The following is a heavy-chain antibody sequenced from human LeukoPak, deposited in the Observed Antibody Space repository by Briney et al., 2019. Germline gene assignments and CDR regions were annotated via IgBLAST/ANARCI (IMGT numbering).Heavy chain of an antibody. Sequence: SETLSLTCTVSGGSISSYYWSWIRQPPGKGLEWIGYIYYSESTNYSPSLKSRVTISVDTSKNQFSLKLSSVTAADTAVYYCARGDLWSIDYWGQGTLVTVSS. J-gene: IGHJ4*02. V-gene: IGHV4-59*01. D-gene: IGHD3-3*01. CDR3: ARGDLWSIDY. CDR1: GGSISSYY. CDR2: IYYSEST.